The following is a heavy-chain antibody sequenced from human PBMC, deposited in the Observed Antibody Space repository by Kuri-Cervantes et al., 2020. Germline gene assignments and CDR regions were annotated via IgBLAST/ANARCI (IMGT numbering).Heavy chain of an antibody. J-gene: IGHJ6*02. CDR1: GYTLTELS. Sequence: ASVKVSCKVSGYTLTELSMHWVRQAPGQGLEWMGWISAYNGNTNYAQKLQGRVTMTTDTSTSTAYMELRSLRSDDTAVYYCARDCSGGSCFVFGMDVWGQGTTVTVSS. CDR2: ISAYNGNT. V-gene: IGHV1-18*01. CDR3: ARDCSGGSCFVFGMDV. D-gene: IGHD2-15*01.